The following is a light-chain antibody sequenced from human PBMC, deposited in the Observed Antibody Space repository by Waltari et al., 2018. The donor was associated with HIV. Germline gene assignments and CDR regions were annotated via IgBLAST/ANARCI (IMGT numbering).Light chain of an antibody. V-gene: IGKV3-20*01. CDR1: QSVSSSY. CDR2: GAS. J-gene: IGKJ1*01. Sequence: IVLTQSPGTLSLSPGERATLSCRASQSVSSSYLAWYQQTPGQYPRLLIYGASQRSTRIPDRFSGSGDGTDFTLTISRLEPEDVAVYHGRQYGSAPRTVGQCTLVEIK. CDR3: RQYGSAPRT.